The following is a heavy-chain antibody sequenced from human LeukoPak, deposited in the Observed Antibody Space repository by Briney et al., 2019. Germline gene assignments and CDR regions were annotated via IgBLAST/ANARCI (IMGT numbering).Heavy chain of an antibody. V-gene: IGHV4-34*01. CDR1: GGSFSGYY. CDR2: INHSGST. CDR3: ARGLSY. Sequence: SEILSLTCAVYGGSFSGYYWSWIRQPPGKGLEWIGEINHSGSTNYNPSLKSRVTISVDASKNQFSLRLSSVTAADTAVYYCARGLSYWGQGTLVTVSS. J-gene: IGHJ4*02.